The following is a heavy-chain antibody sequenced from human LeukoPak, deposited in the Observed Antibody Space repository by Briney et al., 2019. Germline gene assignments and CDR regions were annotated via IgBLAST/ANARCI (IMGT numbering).Heavy chain of an antibody. J-gene: IGHJ6*02. CDR3: ARVRGVITNYYYYGMDV. Sequence: ASVKVSCKASGYTFTSYGISWVRQAPGQGLEWMGWISAYNGNTNYAQKLQGRVTMTTDTSTSTAYMELRSLRSDDTAVYYCARVRGVITNYYYYGMDVWGQGTTVTVSS. CDR1: GYTFTSYG. V-gene: IGHV1-18*01. D-gene: IGHD3-10*01. CDR2: ISAYNGNT.